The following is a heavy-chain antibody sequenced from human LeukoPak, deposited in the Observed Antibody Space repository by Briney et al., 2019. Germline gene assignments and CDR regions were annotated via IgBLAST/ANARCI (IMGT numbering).Heavy chain of an antibody. V-gene: IGHV3-48*01. Sequence: GGSLRLSCAASEFTFSSYSMNWVRQAPGKGLEWVSYITNSGNSKSYADSVKGRFTISRDNTKNSLYLQMNGLRAEDTAVYFCARGSSITISGEYFDYWGQGTLVTVSS. J-gene: IGHJ4*02. CDR3: ARGSSITISGEYFDY. D-gene: IGHD3-3*01. CDR1: EFTFSSYS. CDR2: ITNSGNSK.